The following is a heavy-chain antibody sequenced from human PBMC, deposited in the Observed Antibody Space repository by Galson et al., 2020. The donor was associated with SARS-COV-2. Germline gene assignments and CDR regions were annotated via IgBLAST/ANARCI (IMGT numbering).Heavy chain of an antibody. CDR3: TTDIPKLRLGELSYRDY. Sequence: GGSLRLSCAASGFTFSNAWMSWVRQAPGKGLEWVGRIKSKTDGGTTDYAAPVKGRFTISRDDSKNTLYLQMNSLKTEDTAGYYCTTDIPKLRLGELSYRDYWGQGTLVTFSS. CDR2: IKSKTDGGTT. J-gene: IGHJ4*02. D-gene: IGHD3-16*02. CDR1: GFTFSNAW. V-gene: IGHV3-15*01.